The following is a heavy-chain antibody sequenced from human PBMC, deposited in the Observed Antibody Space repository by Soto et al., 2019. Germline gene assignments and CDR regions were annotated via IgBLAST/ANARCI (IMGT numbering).Heavy chain of an antibody. D-gene: IGHD1-7*01. CDR1: GFTFSSYG. J-gene: IGHJ3*02. CDR3: AKFGITGTPSLDACDI. V-gene: IGHV3-30*18. Sequence: QVQLVESGGGVVQPGRSLRLSCAASGFTFSSYGMHWVRQAPGKGLEWVAVISYDGSNKYYADSVKGRFTISRDNSKNTLYLQMNRLRAEDTAVYYCAKFGITGTPSLDACDIWGQGTMVTVSS. CDR2: ISYDGSNK.